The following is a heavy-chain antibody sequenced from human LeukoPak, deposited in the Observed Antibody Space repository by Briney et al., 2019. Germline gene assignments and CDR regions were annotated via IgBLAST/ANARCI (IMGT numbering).Heavy chain of an antibody. J-gene: IGHJ4*02. CDR3: TPELNVLRFLW. CDR2: IKSKTDGGTT. D-gene: IGHD3-3*01. V-gene: IGHV3-15*01. CDR1: RFTFSSYG. Sequence: GGSLRLSCAASRFTFSSYGIHWVRQAPGKGLEWVGRIKSKTDGGTTDYAAPVKGRFTISRDDSKNTLYLQMNSLKTEDTAVYYCTPELNVLRFLWWGQGTLVTVSS.